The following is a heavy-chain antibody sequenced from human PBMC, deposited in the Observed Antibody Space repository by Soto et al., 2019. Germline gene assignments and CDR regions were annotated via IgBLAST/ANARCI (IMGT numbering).Heavy chain of an antibody. Sequence: ASVKVSCKASGYTFTGYYMHWVRQAPGQGLEWMGWINPNSGGTNYAQKFQGWVTMTRDTSISTAYMELSRLRSDDTAVYYCARSPPRIAANWFDPWGQGTLVTVSS. V-gene: IGHV1-2*04. CDR3: ARSPPRIAANWFDP. J-gene: IGHJ5*02. CDR1: GYTFTGYY. CDR2: INPNSGGT. D-gene: IGHD6-13*01.